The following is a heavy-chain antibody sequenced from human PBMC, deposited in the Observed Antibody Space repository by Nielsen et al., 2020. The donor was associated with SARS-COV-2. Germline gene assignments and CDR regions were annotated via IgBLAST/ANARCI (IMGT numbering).Heavy chain of an antibody. J-gene: IGHJ6*02. V-gene: IGHV3-11*01. CDR2: ISSSGSTI. CDR3: ARFIAAAGWYYYYGMDV. D-gene: IGHD6-13*01. CDR1: GFTFSDYY. Sequence: GESLKISCAASGFTFSDYYMSWIRQAPGKGLEWVSYISSSGSTIYYADSVKGRFTISRDNAENSLYLQMNSLRAEDTAVYYCARFIAAAGWYYYYGMDVWGQGTTVTVSS.